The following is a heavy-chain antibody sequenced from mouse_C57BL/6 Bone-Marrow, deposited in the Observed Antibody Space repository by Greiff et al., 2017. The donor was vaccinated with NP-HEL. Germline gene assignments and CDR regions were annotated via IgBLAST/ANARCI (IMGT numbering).Heavy chain of an antibody. J-gene: IGHJ4*01. Sequence: QVQLQQPGAELVRPGSSVKLSCKASGYTFTSYWMHWVKQRPIQGLEWIGNIDPSDSETHYNQKFKDKATLTVDKSSSTAYMQLSSLTPEDSAVYYCARYGDYAMDYWGQGTSVTVSS. CDR1: GYTFTSYW. D-gene: IGHD1-1*02. V-gene: IGHV1-52*01. CDR2: IDPSDSET. CDR3: ARYGDYAMDY.